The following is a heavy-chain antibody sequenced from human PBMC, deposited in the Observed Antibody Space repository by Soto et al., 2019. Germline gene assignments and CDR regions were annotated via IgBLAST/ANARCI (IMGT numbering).Heavy chain of an antibody. J-gene: IGHJ4*02. Sequence: PSETLSLTCTVSGGSISSYYWSWIRQPPGKGLEWIGYIYYSGSTNYNPSLKSRVTISVDTSKNQFSLKLSSVTAADTAVYYCASGQWLERLDYWGQGTLVTVSS. V-gene: IGHV4-59*01. CDR1: GGSISSYY. D-gene: IGHD1-1*01. CDR2: IYYSGST. CDR3: ASGQWLERLDY.